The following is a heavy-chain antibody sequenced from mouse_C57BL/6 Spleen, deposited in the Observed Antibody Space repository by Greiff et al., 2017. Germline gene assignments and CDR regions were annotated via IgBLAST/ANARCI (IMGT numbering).Heavy chain of an antibody. CDR2: INPNNGGT. CDR1: GYTFTDYN. CDR3: AREGINGNYDAMDY. D-gene: IGHD2-1*01. Sequence: VQLQQSGPELVKPGASVKIPCKASGYTFTDYNMDWVKQSHGKSLEWIGDINPNNGGTIYNQKFKGKATLTVDKSSSTAYMELRSLTSEDTAVYYCAREGINGNYDAMDYWGQGTSVTVSS. J-gene: IGHJ4*01. V-gene: IGHV1-18*01.